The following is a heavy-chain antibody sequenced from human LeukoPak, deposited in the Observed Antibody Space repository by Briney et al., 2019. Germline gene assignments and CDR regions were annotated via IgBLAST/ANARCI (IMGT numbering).Heavy chain of an antibody. J-gene: IGHJ4*02. V-gene: IGHV3-23*01. D-gene: IGHD2/OR15-2a*01. CDR2: ITANTRGRIT. CDR3: ARGGYFSFDY. CDR1: GFSFSTYD. Sequence: GGSLRLSCVTSGFSFSTYDMSWVRQAPGKGLEWDSGITANTRGRITYYADSVKGRFTISRDSSKDTLYLQMNSLRAEDTAVYFCARGGYFSFDYWGQGTLVTVSS.